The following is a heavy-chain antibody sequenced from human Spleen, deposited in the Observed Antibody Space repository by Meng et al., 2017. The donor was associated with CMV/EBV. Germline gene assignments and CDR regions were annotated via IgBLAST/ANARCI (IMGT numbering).Heavy chain of an antibody. CDR2: INPSGGST. V-gene: IGHV1-46*01. Sequence: ASVKVSCKASGYTFTSYFMHWVRQAPGQGLEWMGVINPSGGSTTYAQKFQGRVTMPRDTSTSTVYMELSSLRSEDTAVYYCASLTLSDPEVPAAIRDYGMDVWGQGATVTVSS. J-gene: IGHJ6*02. D-gene: IGHD2-2*02. CDR1: GYTFTSYF. CDR3: ASLTLSDPEVPAAIRDYGMDV.